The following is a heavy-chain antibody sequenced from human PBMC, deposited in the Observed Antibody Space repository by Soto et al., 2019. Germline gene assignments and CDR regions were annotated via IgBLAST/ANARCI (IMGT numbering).Heavy chain of an antibody. CDR2: IKPDGTEK. Sequence: EVQLVESGGGLVQPGGSLKVSCVASGFAFSNYWMTWVRQAPGKGLKWVAYIKPDGTEKYYEDSVKGRFTISRDNAKIAIYLELYRITARRSAIYYGASQWGSGKGNMGNWSKGTLVTVS. J-gene: IGHJ4*02. V-gene: IGHV3-7*01. CDR3: ASQWGSGKGNMGN. CDR1: GFAFSNYW. D-gene: IGHD3-16*01.